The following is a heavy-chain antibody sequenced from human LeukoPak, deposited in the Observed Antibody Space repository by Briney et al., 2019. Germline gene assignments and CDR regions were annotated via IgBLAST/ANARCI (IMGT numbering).Heavy chain of an antibody. J-gene: IGHJ4*02. V-gene: IGHV4-59*01. D-gene: IGHD2-15*01. CDR1: GDSISGYY. Sequence: PSETLSLTCIVFGDSISGYYWSWIRQPPGKGLEWIGYIFHSGSTNYNASLKSRVAISVDTSKNQFSLSLNSVTAADTAVYYCGGRAARYFDYWGQGILVTVSS. CDR3: GGRAARYFDY. CDR2: IFHSGST.